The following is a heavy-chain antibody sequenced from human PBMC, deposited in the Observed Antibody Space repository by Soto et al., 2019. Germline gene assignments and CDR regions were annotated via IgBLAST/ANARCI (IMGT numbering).Heavy chain of an antibody. CDR2: ISAYNGNT. CDR1: GYTFTRYG. D-gene: IGHD3-22*01. Sequence: ASVKGSCKASGYTFTRYGISWVRQAPGQGLEWMGWISAYNGNTNYAQKLQGRVTMTTDTSTSTAYMELRSLRSDDTADYYCARTSYYDSTGYYNLDVWGPGTTVTVSS. J-gene: IGHJ6*02. V-gene: IGHV1-18*01. CDR3: ARTSYYDSTGYYNLDV.